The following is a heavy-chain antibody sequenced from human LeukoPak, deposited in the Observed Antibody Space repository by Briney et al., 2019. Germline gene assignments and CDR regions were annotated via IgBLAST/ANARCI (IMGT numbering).Heavy chain of an antibody. Sequence: SQTLSLTCTVSGGSISSGGYYWSWIRQPPGKGLEWIGYIYHSGSTYYNPSLKSRVTISVDRSKNQFSLKLSSVTAADTAVYYCARGRQVQLERRPLDAFDIWGQGTMVTVSS. D-gene: IGHD1-1*01. J-gene: IGHJ3*02. CDR3: ARGRQVQLERRPLDAFDI. CDR2: IYHSGST. CDR1: GGSISSGGYY. V-gene: IGHV4-30-2*01.